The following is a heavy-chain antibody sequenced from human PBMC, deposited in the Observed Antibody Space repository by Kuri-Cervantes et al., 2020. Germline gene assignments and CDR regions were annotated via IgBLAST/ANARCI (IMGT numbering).Heavy chain of an antibody. CDR2: IYYSGST. CDR3: ARKIAVAGTSFDY. D-gene: IGHD6-19*01. CDR1: CGSISSSSHY. J-gene: IGHJ4*02. Sequence: ESLKISCSVSCGSISSSSHYWGWIRQPPGKGLEWIGSIYYSGSTYYNPSLKSRVTISVDTTNNQFSLKLSSATAADTAVYYCARKIAVAGTSFDYWGQGTLVTVSS. V-gene: IGHV4-39*07.